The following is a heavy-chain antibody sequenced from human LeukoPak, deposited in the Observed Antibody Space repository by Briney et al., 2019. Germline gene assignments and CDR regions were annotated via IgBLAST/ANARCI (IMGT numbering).Heavy chain of an antibody. CDR1: GFTFSSYA. D-gene: IGHD6-6*01. CDR2: ISGSGGST. V-gene: IGHV3-23*01. Sequence: GGSLRLSCAASGFTFSSYAMSWVRQAPGKGLEWVSAISGSGGSTYYADSVKGRFTISRDNSKNTLYLQMNSLRAEDTAVYYCAKDGAQLAYYYYYYYMDVWGKGTTVTVSS. CDR3: AKDGAQLAYYYYYYYMDV. J-gene: IGHJ6*03.